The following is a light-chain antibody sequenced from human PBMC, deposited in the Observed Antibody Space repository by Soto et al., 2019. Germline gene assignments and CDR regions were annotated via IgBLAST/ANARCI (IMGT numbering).Light chain of an antibody. J-gene: IGKJ1*01. Sequence: DIQMTQSPSTLSASVGDRVTITCRASQSISSWLAWYQQKPGKVPNLLIYKASTLKSGVPSRFSGSGSGTEFTLPISSLQPDDFATYYCQQYYSYSWAFGQGTKVEIK. V-gene: IGKV1-5*03. CDR3: QQYYSYSWA. CDR2: KAS. CDR1: QSISSW.